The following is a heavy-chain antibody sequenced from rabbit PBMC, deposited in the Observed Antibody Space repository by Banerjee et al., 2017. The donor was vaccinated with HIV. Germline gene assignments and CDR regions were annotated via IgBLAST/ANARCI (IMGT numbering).Heavy chain of an antibody. D-gene: IGHD8-1*01. V-gene: IGHV1S45*01. CDR2: IGADSRDFI. J-gene: IGHJ6*01. Sequence: QQQLVESGGGLVKPGASLTLTCKASGFDFSSNAMCWVRQAPGKGPEWIACIGADSRDFIYYASWAKGRFTISKTSSTTVTLQMTSLTVADTATYFCARDTGSSFSTYGMDLWGQGTLVTVS. CDR1: GFDFSSNA. CDR3: ARDTGSSFSTYGMDL.